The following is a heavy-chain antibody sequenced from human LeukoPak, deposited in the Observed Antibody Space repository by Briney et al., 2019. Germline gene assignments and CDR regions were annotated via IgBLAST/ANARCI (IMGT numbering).Heavy chain of an antibody. D-gene: IGHD3-10*01. CDR1: GYTFTSYG. V-gene: IGHV1-18*01. J-gene: IGHJ5*02. CDR3: ARDKGSITMVRGVNYWFDP. CDR2: ISAYNGNT. Sequence: ASVKVSCKASGYTFTSYGISWVRQAPGQGLEWMEWISAYNGNTNYAQKLQGRVTMTTDTSTSTAYMELRSLRSDDTAVYYCARDKGSITMVRGVNYWFDPWGQGTLVTVPS.